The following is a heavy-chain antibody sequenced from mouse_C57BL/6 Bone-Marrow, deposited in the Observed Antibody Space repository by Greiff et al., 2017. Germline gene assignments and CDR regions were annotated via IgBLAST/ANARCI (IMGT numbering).Heavy chain of an antibody. D-gene: IGHD1-1*01. CDR2: IYPGSGNT. Sequence: QVQLKESGPELVKPGASVKISCTASGYSFTSYYIHWVKQRPGQGLEWIGWIYPGSGNTKYNEQFKGKATLTADTSSSTAYMQLSSLTSEDSAVYYCAVASSYGYFDYWGQGTTLTVSS. CDR3: AVASSYGYFDY. CDR1: GYSFTSYY. V-gene: IGHV1-66*01. J-gene: IGHJ2*01.